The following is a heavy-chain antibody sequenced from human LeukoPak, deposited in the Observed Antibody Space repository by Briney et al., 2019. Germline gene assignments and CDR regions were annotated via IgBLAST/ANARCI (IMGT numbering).Heavy chain of an antibody. J-gene: IGHJ4*02. D-gene: IGHD6-19*01. CDR1: GFTFSSYA. Sequence: GGSLRLSCAASGFTFSSYAMSWVRQAPGKGLEWVSAISGSGGSTYYADSVKGRFTISRDNSKNTLYLQMNSLRAEDTAVYYCARPMRGGIAVAGYYFDYWGQGTLVTVSS. V-gene: IGHV3-23*01. CDR3: ARPMRGGIAVAGYYFDY. CDR2: ISGSGGST.